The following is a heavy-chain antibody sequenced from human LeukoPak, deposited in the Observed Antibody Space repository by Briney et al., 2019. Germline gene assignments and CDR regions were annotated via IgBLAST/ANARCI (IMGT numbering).Heavy chain of an antibody. Sequence: SETLSLTCTVSGGSISSYWWSWVRQPPGKGLEWIGHIFHSGSTTYNASLQSRVTISVDTSKNQFSLNLNSVTAADTALYYCARFTRYDGGGYYLDYRGQGTLVTVSS. CDR1: GGSISSYW. J-gene: IGHJ4*02. CDR3: ARFTRYDGGGYYLDY. D-gene: IGHD3-22*01. V-gene: IGHV4-59*08. CDR2: IFHSGST.